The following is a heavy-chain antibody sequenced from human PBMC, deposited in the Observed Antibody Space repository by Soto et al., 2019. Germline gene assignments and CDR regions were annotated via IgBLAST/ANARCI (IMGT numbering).Heavy chain of an antibody. CDR1: GFTFSTYS. CDR2: ISSSGTYI. D-gene: IGHD2-2*01. Sequence: GGSLRLSCAASGFTFSTYSMNWVRQAPGKGLEWVSSISSSGTYIHYADSLKGRFTISRDNAKNSLYLQMISLRAEDTAVYYCARDPSDCSSTSCWGYYALDVWGQGTKVTVS. CDR3: ARDPSDCSSTSCWGYYALDV. J-gene: IGHJ6*02. V-gene: IGHV3-21*01.